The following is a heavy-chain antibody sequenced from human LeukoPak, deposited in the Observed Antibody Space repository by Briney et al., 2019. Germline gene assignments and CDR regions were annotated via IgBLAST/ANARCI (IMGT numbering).Heavy chain of an antibody. CDR2: ISSSGSTI. CDR3: AKATMPGRGAFDI. J-gene: IGHJ3*02. D-gene: IGHD3-10*01. V-gene: IGHV3-11*04. Sequence: GGSLRLSCAASGFTFSDYYMSWIRQAPGKGLEWVSYISSSGSTIYYADSVKGRFTISRDNAKNLLYLQMNSLRAEDTALYYCAKATMPGRGAFDIWGQGTMVTVSS. CDR1: GFTFSDYY.